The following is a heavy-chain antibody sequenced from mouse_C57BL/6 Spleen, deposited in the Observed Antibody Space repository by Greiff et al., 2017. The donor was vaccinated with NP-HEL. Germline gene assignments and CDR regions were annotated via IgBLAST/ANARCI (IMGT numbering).Heavy chain of an antibody. D-gene: IGHD1-1*01. CDR1: GYTFTSYW. CDR2: IDPSDSYT. Sequence: QVQLQQPGAELVRPGTSVKLSCKASGYTFTSYWMHWVKQRPGQGLGWIGVIDPSDSYTNYNQKFKGKATLTVDTFSSTAYMQLSSLTSEDSAVYYCARRTTGYAMDYWGQGTSVTVSS. J-gene: IGHJ4*01. V-gene: IGHV1-59*01. CDR3: ARRTTGYAMDY.